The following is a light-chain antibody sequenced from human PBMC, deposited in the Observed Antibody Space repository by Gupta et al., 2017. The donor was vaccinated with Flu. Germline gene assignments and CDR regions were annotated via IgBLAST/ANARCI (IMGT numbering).Light chain of an antibody. CDR1: SSDVGTYNR. CDR2: EVS. J-gene: IGLJ1*01. V-gene: IGLV2-18*02. Sequence: QSALTQPPSVSGSPGQSVTISCTGTSSDVGTYNRVSWYQQPPGTAPKLMIYEVSNRPSGVPDRFSGSKSGNTASLTISGLQGEDEADYYCTSYTSSSTYDFGTGTKVTVL. CDR3: TSYTSSSTYD.